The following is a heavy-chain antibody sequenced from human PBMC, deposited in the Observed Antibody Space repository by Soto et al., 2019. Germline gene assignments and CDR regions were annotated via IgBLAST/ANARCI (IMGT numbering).Heavy chain of an antibody. V-gene: IGHV1-69*01. CDR3: ARGRASPYFDP. J-gene: IGHJ5*02. CDR1: GGTFTNYV. CDR2: LIPIFGAA. Sequence: QVQLVQSGAEVRKPGSSVKVSCKISGGTFTNYVISWLRQAPGQGLEWMGGLIPIFGAANLAQKLQGRVTITADESTSTVNVELSSLTSDDTAGACGARGRASPYFDPWGQGTLVTVSS.